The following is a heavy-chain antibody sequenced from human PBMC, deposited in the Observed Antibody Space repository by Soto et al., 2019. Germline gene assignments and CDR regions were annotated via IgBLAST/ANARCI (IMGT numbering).Heavy chain of an antibody. D-gene: IGHD3-3*01. J-gene: IGHJ2*01. CDR2: IKSKTDGGTT. Sequence: GGSLRLSCAASGFTFSNAWMSWVRQAPGKGLEWVGRIKSKTDGGTTDYAVPVKGRFTISRDDSKNTLYLQMNSLKTEDTAVYYCTTAIPFGVFGVVIRYWYFDLWGRGTLVTVSS. CDR1: GFTFSNAW. V-gene: IGHV3-15*01. CDR3: TTAIPFGVFGVVIRYWYFDL.